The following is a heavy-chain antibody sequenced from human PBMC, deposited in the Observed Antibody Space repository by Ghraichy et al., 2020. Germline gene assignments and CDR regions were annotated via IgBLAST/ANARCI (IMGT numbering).Heavy chain of an antibody. CDR1: GGSISSYY. Sequence: SETLSLTCTVSGGSISSYYWSWIRQPPGKGLEWIGYIYYSGSTNYNPSLKSRVTISVDTSKNQFSLKLSSVTAADTAVYYCARDRRFGMFDPWGQGTLVTVSS. CDR3: ARDRRFGMFDP. J-gene: IGHJ5*02. CDR2: IYYSGST. V-gene: IGHV4-59*01. D-gene: IGHD3-10*01.